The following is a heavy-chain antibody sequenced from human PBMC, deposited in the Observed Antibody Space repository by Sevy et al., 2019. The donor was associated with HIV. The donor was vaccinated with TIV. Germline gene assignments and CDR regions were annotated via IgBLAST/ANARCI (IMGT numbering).Heavy chain of an antibody. V-gene: IGHV3-30*18. CDR2: ISYDGSNK. Sequence: GGSLRLSCAASGFTFSSYGMHWVRQAPGKGLEWVAVISYDGSNKYYADSVKGRFTISRDNSKNTVYLQMNSLRDEDTAVYYCAKEDTSGYFWGQGTLVTVSS. J-gene: IGHJ4*02. CDR1: GFTFSSYG. CDR3: AKEDTSGYF. D-gene: IGHD3-22*01.